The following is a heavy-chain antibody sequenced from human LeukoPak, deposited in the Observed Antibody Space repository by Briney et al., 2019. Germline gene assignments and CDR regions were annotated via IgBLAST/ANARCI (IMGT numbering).Heavy chain of an antibody. CDR3: ARLDYGVFFDY. Sequence: SVKVSCKASGGTFSIYTISWVRQAPGQGGEWMGRIIPILGIANYAQKFQGRVTITADKSTSTAYMELSSLRSEDTAVYYCARLDYGVFFDYWGQGTLVTVSS. CDR1: GGTFSIYT. V-gene: IGHV1-69*02. J-gene: IGHJ4*02. CDR2: IIPILGIA. D-gene: IGHD4-17*01.